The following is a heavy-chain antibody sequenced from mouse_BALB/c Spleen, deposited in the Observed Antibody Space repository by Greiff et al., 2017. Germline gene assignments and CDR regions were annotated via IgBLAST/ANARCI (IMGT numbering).Heavy chain of an antibody. D-gene: IGHD2-3*01. Sequence: EVQLVESGGGLVKPGGSLKLSCAASGFTFSDYYMYWVRQTPEKRLEWVATISDGGSYTYYPDSVKGRFTISRDNAKNNLYLQMSSLKSEDTAMYYCARDHDGYFYWGQGTLVTVSA. CDR2: ISDGGSYT. CDR1: GFTFSDYY. V-gene: IGHV5-4*02. CDR3: ARDHDGYFY. J-gene: IGHJ3*01.